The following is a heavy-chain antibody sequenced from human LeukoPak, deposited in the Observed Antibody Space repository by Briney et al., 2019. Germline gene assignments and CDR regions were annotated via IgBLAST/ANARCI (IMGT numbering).Heavy chain of an antibody. CDR2: INQDGSKK. CDR3: ARDPDQVVGANFDY. V-gene: IGHV3-7*01. D-gene: IGHD2-2*01. Sequence: GGSLRLSCTASGFTFSSDWMNWVRQAPGKGLEWLANINQDGSKKYCLDSVKGRFTISRDNAKNSLYLQMNSLRAEDTAVYYCARDPDQVVGANFDYWGQGTLVTVSS. J-gene: IGHJ4*02. CDR1: GFTFSSDW.